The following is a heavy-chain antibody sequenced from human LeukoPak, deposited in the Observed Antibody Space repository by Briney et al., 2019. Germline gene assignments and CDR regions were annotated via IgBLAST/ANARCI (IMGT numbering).Heavy chain of an antibody. CDR1: GYTLTELS. V-gene: IGHV1-24*01. Sequence: ASVKVSCKVSGYTLTELSMHWVRQAPGKGLEXXXXFDPEDGETIYAQKFQGRVTMTEDTSTDTAYMELSSLRSEDTAVYYCATDSAITVGSYYFDYWGQGTLVTVSS. J-gene: IGHJ4*02. CDR2: FDPEDGET. D-gene: IGHD1-26*01. CDR3: ATDSAITVGSYYFDY.